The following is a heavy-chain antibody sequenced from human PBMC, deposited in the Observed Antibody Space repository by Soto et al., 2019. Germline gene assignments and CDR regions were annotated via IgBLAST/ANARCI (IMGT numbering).Heavy chain of an antibody. CDR3: ARDKIKGAPDYLES. CDR2: IAYDGTIK. D-gene: IGHD1-26*01. J-gene: IGHJ4*02. V-gene: IGHV3-30-3*01. Sequence: QEQLVESGGDVVQPGRSLTLSCAASGFTFSANAMHWVRQAPGKGLEWVAVIAYDGTIKIYRDSVKGRFTISRDDSKSTLYLQMNSLRPEDTAVYYCARDKIKGAPDYLESWGQGTLVTVSS. CDR1: GFTFSANA.